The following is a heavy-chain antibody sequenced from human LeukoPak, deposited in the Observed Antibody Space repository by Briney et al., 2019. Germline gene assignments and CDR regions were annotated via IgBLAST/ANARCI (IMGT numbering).Heavy chain of an antibody. V-gene: IGHV3-30*02. Sequence: PGGSLRLSCAASAFTFSRYGMHWVRQAPGKGLEWVAFIRYDGSKKYYADSVKGRFTISRDNSKNTLYLQMNSLRAEDTAVYYCAKETWPTVTTPGWTYFDYWGQGALVTVSS. CDR3: AKETWPTVTTPGWTYFDY. CDR1: AFTFSRYG. D-gene: IGHD4-17*01. J-gene: IGHJ4*02. CDR2: IRYDGSKK.